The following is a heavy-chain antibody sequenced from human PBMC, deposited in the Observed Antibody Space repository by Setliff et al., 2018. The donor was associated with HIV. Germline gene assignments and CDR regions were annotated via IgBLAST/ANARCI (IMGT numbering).Heavy chain of an antibody. Sequence: GESLKISCAASGFSFSTYTMNWVRQAPGKGLEWVSSISSTSSRYVYYAHSVEGRFTISTDSAKKSLDLQMNSLRAEDTAVYYCARGRGGSGRDGHTLDKWGQGTLVTVSS. V-gene: IGHV3-21*01. CDR3: ARGRGGSGRDGHTLDK. D-gene: IGHD3-10*01. CDR2: ISSTSSRYV. J-gene: IGHJ4*02. CDR1: GFSFSTYT.